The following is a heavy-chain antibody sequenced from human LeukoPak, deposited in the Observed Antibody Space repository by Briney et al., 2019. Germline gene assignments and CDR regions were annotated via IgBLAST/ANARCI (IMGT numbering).Heavy chain of an antibody. CDR3: ARDYSSPALMNYFDS. V-gene: IGHV3-11*04. J-gene: IGHJ4*02. CDR1: GFTFSDYY. D-gene: IGHD6-19*01. CDR2: ITSSGSII. Sequence: GGSLRLSCAAPGFTFSDYYMRWIRQAPGKGLEWVSHITSSGSIIKYADSVKGRFTISRDNAKNSLYLQMNSLRAEDTAVYYCARDYSSPALMNYFDSWGQGTLVTVSS.